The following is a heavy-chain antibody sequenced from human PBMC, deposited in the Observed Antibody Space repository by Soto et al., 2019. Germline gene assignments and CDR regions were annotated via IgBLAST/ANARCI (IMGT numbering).Heavy chain of an antibody. CDR2: IYPGDSDT. CDR3: ARVVGSYYYDSSGYYPPHDAFDI. D-gene: IGHD3-22*01. V-gene: IGHV5-51*01. J-gene: IGHJ3*02. CDR1: GYSFTSYW. Sequence: GESLKISCKGSGYSFTSYWIGWVRQMPGKGLEWMGIIYPGDSDTRYSPSFQGQVTISADKSISTAYLQWSSLKASDTAMYYYARVVGSYYYDSSGYYPPHDAFDIWGQGTMVTVSS.